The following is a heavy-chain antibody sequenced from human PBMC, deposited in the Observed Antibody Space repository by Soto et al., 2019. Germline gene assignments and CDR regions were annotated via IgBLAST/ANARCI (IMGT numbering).Heavy chain of an antibody. CDR2: IYDSGST. V-gene: IGHV4-59*01. CDR3: ARGRGLWDYIWGSYRLGGDFDY. D-gene: IGHD3-16*02. Sequence: QVQLQESGPGLVKPSETLSLTCTVSGGSISSYYWNWIRQPPGKGLEWIGYIYDSGSTNYNPSLNSRVTISVDTSKNQFSLKLSSVTAADTAVYYCARGRGLWDYIWGSYRLGGDFDYWGQGTLVTVSS. CDR1: GGSISSYY. J-gene: IGHJ4*02.